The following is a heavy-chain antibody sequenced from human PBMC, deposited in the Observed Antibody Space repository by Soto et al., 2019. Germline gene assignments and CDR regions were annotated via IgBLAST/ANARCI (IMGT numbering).Heavy chain of an antibody. CDR1: GFTFSSFA. CDR2: ISDSGGST. J-gene: IGHJ5*02. V-gene: IGHV3-23*01. D-gene: IGHD2-8*01. Sequence: EVQLLESGGGLVQPGGSLRLSCAASGFTFSSFAMSWVRQAPGKGLEWVSAISDSGGSTYYADSVKGRFTISRDNSKNTLYLQMNSLRAEDTAVYYCSKGGLMVYAMGFDPWGQGTLVTVSS. CDR3: SKGGLMVYAMGFDP.